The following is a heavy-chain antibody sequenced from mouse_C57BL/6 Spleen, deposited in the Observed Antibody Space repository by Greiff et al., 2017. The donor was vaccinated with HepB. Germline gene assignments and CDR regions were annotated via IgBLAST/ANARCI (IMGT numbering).Heavy chain of an antibody. V-gene: IGHV5-16*01. D-gene: IGHD1-1*02. CDR2: INYDGSST. Sequence: EVQLVESEGGLAQPGSSMKLSCTASGFTFSDYYMAWVRQVPEKGLEWVANINYDGSSTYYLESLKSRFIISRDNAKNILYLQMSSLKSEDTATYYCAREGSYGYLDYWGQGTTLTVSS. CDR3: AREGSYGYLDY. J-gene: IGHJ2*01. CDR1: GFTFSDYY.